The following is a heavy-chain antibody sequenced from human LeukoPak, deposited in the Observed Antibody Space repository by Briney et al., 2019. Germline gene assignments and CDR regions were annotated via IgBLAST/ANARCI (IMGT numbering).Heavy chain of an antibody. CDR2: ISYDGSNK. Sequence: GGSLRLSCAASGFTFSSYAMHWVRQAPGKGLEWVAVISYDGSNKYYADSVKARFTISRDNSKNTLYLQMNSLRAEDTAVYYCAELGITMIGGVWGKGTTVTISS. CDR1: GFTFSSYA. V-gene: IGHV3-30*04. J-gene: IGHJ6*04. D-gene: IGHD3-10*02. CDR3: AELGITMIGGV.